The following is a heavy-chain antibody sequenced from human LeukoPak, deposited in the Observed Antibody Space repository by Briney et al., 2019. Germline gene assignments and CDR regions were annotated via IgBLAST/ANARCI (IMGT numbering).Heavy chain of an antibody. CDR1: GSTFSNAW. V-gene: IGHV3-15*01. J-gene: IGHJ4*02. Sequence: GGSLRLSCAASGSTFSNAWMSWVRQAPGKGLEWVGRIKSKTDGGTTDYAAPVKGRFTISRDDSKNTLYLQMNSLKTEDTAVYYCTTHSSGYQGDFDYWGQGTLVTVSS. CDR3: TTHSSGYQGDFDY. CDR2: IKSKTDGGTT. D-gene: IGHD3-22*01.